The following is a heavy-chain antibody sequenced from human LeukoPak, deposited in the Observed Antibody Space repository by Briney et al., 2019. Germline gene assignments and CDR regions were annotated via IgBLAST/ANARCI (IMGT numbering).Heavy chain of an antibody. CDR1: GGSFIGFH. J-gene: IGHJ5*02. CDR2: INHSGST. D-gene: IGHD3-10*01. V-gene: IGHV4-34*01. Sequence: SETLSLTCAVYGGSFIGFHWNWIRQAPGKGLEWIGDINHSGSTYYNPSLKSRVTISVDTSKNQFSLKLSSVTAADTAVYYCARDNAYYGSGRNNWFDPWGQGTLVTVSS. CDR3: ARDNAYYGSGRNNWFDP.